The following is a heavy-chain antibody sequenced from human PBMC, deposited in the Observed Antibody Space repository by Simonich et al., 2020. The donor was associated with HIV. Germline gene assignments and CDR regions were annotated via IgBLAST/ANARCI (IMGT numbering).Heavy chain of an antibody. CDR2: IYIGDMYN. CDR1: GFSFPSYW. V-gene: IGHV5-51*03. J-gene: IGHJ4*02. D-gene: IGHD2-2*01. CDR3: VRRQPRTYNFDY. Sequence: EVQLVQSGAEVKMPGESLKISCKGSGFSFPSYWIAWVRQMPGKGMEWVGIIYIGDMYNRYSPSFQGQVTMSADTSTSTAYLQWSSLKASDTAMYYCVRRQPRTYNFDYWGQGTLVTVSS.